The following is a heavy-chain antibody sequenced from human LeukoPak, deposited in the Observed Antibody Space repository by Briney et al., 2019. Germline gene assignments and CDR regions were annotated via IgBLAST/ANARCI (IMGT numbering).Heavy chain of an antibody. CDR3: ARGRDGSQSPIDD. Sequence: PGGSLRHSCAASGFTFSSYNMNWVRQAPGKGLEWVSSISSSSSYIYYADSVKGRFTISRDNAKNSLYLQMSSLRAEDTAVYYCARGRDGSQSPIDDWGQGTLVTVSS. J-gene: IGHJ4*02. D-gene: IGHD5-24*01. V-gene: IGHV3-21*01. CDR2: ISSSSSYI. CDR1: GFTFSSYN.